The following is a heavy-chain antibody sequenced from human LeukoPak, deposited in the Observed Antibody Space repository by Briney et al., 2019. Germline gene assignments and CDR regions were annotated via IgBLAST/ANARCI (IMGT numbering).Heavy chain of an antibody. D-gene: IGHD3-16*02. CDR3: ARGHDDYVWGSYRPFDY. V-gene: IGHV3-23*01. J-gene: IGHJ4*02. Sequence: PGGSLRLSCAASGFTFSNYAMSWVRQAPGKGLEWVSAISANGGGTYYADSVKGRFTISRDNAKNSLYLQMNSLRAEDTAVYYCARGHDDYVWGSYRPFDYWGQGTLVTVSS. CDR1: GFTFSNYA. CDR2: ISANGGGT.